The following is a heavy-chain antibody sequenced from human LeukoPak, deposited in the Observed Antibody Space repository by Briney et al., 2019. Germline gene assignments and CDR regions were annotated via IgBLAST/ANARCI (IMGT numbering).Heavy chain of an antibody. V-gene: IGHV3-23*01. Sequence: PGGSLRLSCAASGFTFSSYAMSWVRQAPGKGLEWVSAIRGSGGSTYYADSVNGRFTISRDNSKNTLYLQMNSLRAEDTAVYYCAKDAPRFIAAAGDYWGQGTLVTVSS. CDR3: AKDAPRFIAAAGDY. D-gene: IGHD6-13*01. J-gene: IGHJ4*02. CDR2: IRGSGGST. CDR1: GFTFSSYA.